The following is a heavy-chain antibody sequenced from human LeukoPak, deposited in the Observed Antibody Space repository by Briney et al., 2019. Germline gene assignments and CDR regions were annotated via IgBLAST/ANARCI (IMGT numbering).Heavy chain of an antibody. CDR3: ARDNTGDVSHYYYGMDV. D-gene: IGHD4-17*01. CDR1: GYIFTSYG. CDR2: ISAYNGNT. J-gene: IGHJ6*02. V-gene: IGHV1-18*01. Sequence: ASVKVSCKASGYIFTSYGISWVRQAPGQGLEWMGWISAYNGNTNYAQKLQGRVTMTTDTSTSTAYMELRSLRSDDTAVYYCARDNTGDVSHYYYGMDVWGQGTTVTVSS.